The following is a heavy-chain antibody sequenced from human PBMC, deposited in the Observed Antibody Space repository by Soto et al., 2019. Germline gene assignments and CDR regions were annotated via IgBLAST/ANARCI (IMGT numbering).Heavy chain of an antibody. D-gene: IGHD2-8*01. J-gene: IGHJ4*02. CDR1: GGSISSYLWS. CDR3: ARVTINVSMFYFDQ. CDR2: IDNGGTT. V-gene: IGHV4-59*01. Sequence: SETLSLTCSVSGGSISSYLWSWSWIRQSPGKGLEWIGYIDNGGTTKYNPSLESRLTMSIDTSKNQCSLNLSSVTAADTAVYYCARVTINVSMFYFDQWGQGTPVTVSS.